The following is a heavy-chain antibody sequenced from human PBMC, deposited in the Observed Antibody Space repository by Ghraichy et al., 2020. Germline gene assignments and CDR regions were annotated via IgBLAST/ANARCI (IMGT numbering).Heavy chain of an antibody. D-gene: IGHD2-21*01. V-gene: IGHV4-59*01. CDR3: ARSSWSGGGDP. J-gene: IGHJ5*02. CDR2: IYYSGST. CDR1: GGSISSYY. Sequence: SETLSLTCTVSGGSISSYYWSWIRQPPGKGLEWIGYIYYSGSTNYNPSLKSRVTISVDTSKNQFSLKLSSVTAADTAVYYCARSSWSGGGDPWGQGTLVTVSS.